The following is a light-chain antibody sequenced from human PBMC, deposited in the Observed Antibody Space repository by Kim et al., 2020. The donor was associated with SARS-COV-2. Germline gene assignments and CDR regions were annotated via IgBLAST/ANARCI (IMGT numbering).Light chain of an antibody. Sequence: VSQGKRPPLPCRASQSVSSTLAWYQQKPGQAPRLVTSGVPTRAPRTPARFSGSVSGREFTLTIRSLQSEDFPVYYSQQNKNSPRRPFGKGPKVEIK. CDR2: GVP. CDR1: QSVSST. CDR3: QQNKNSPRRP. V-gene: IGKV3-15*01. J-gene: IGKJ1*01.